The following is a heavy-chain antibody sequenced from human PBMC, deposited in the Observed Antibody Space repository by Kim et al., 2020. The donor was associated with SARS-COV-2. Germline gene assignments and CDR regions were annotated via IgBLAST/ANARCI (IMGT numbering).Heavy chain of an antibody. V-gene: IGHV1-69*13. CDR3: ARGGGDISAHNWFDP. CDR2: IIPIFGTA. D-gene: IGHD3-16*01. CDR1: GGTFSSYA. Sequence: SVKVSCKASGGTFSSYAISWVRQAPGQGLEWMGGIIPIFGTANYAQKFQGRVTITADESTSTAYMELSSLRSEDTAVYYCARGGGDISAHNWFDPWGQGTLVTVSS. J-gene: IGHJ5*02.